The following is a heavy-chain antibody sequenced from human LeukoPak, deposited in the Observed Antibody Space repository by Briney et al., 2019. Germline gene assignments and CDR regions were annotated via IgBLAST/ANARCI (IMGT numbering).Heavy chain of an antibody. J-gene: IGHJ3*02. V-gene: IGHV1-69*13. D-gene: IGHD1-26*01. CDR2: IIPIFGTA. Sequence: GASVKVSCKASGGTFSSYAISWVRQAPGQGLEWMGGIIPIFGTANYAQKFQGRVTITADESTSTAYMELSSLRSGDTAVYYCARDHPGGGSYSSGDAFDIWGQGTMVTVSS. CDR3: ARDHPGGGSYSSGDAFDI. CDR1: GGTFSSYA.